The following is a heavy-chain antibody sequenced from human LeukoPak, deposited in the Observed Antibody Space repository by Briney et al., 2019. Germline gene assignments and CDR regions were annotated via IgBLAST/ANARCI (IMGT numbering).Heavy chain of an antibody. CDR3: AKDRALGYCSGGSCYGPLFDD. CDR2: ISWNSGSI. V-gene: IGHV3-9*01. D-gene: IGHD2-15*01. Sequence: PGGSLRLSCAASGFTFDDYAMHWVRQAPGKGLEWVSGISWNSGSIGYADSVKGRFTISRDNAKNSLYLQMNSLRAEDTALYYCAKDRALGYCSGGSCYGPLFDDWGQGTLVTVSS. CDR1: GFTFDDYA. J-gene: IGHJ4*02.